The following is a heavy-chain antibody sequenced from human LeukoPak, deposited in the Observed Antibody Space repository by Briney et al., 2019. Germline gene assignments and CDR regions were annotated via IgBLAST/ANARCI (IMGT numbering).Heavy chain of an antibody. D-gene: IGHD2-2*01. J-gene: IGHJ3*02. CDR3: ARRVVVPAVDAFDI. CDR1: GFTFSSYE. CDR2: ISSSGSTI. V-gene: IGHV3-48*03. Sequence: PGGSLRLSCAASGFTFSSYEMNWVRQAPGKGLEWVSYISSSGSTIYYADSVKGRFTISRDNAKNSLYLQMNSLRAEDTAVYYCARRVVVPAVDAFDIWGQGTMVTVSS.